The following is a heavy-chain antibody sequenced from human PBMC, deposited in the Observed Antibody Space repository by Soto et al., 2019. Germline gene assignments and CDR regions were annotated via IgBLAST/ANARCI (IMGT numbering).Heavy chain of an antibody. Sequence: SETLSLTCAVSGGSISSGGYSWSWIRQPPGKGLEWIGYIYHSGSTYYNPSLKSRVTISVDNSKNTLYLQMSSLRAEDTAVYYCARVHSSSYHYFDYWGQGTLVTVSS. V-gene: IGHV4-30-2*01. CDR1: GGSISSGGYS. J-gene: IGHJ4*02. D-gene: IGHD6-13*01. CDR3: ARVHSSSYHYFDY. CDR2: IYHSGST.